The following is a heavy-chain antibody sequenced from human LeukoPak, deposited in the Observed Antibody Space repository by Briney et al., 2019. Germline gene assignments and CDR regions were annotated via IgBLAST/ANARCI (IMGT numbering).Heavy chain of an antibody. CDR3: ARVFPYCSSTSCYIVKDKYYFDY. Sequence: GGSLRLSXAASGFTFSSYWMNWVRQAPGKGLEWVANIKQDGSEKYYVDSVKGRFTISRDNAKNSLYLQMNSLRAEDTAVYYCARVFPYCSSTSCYIVKDKYYFDYWGQGTLVTVSS. CDR1: GFTFSSYW. D-gene: IGHD2-2*02. J-gene: IGHJ4*02. CDR2: IKQDGSEK. V-gene: IGHV3-7*01.